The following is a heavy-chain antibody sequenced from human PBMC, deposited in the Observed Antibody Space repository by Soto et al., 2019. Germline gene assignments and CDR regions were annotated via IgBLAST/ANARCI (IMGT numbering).Heavy chain of an antibody. Sequence: QVQLVESGGGVVQPGRSLRLSCAASGYTFSSYGMHWVRQAPGKGLEWVAVISYDGSNKYYADSVKGRFTISRDNSKNTLYLQMNSLRAEDTAVYYCAKELERLLIGSWFDPWGQGTLVTVSS. CDR2: ISYDGSNK. D-gene: IGHD1-26*01. V-gene: IGHV3-30*18. CDR3: AKELERLLIGSWFDP. CDR1: GYTFSSYG. J-gene: IGHJ5*02.